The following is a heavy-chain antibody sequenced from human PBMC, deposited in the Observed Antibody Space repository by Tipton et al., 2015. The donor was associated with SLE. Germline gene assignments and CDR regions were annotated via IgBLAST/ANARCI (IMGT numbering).Heavy chain of an antibody. CDR1: GGSFSGYY. J-gene: IGHJ2*01. Sequence: LRLSCAVYGGSFSGYYWSWIRQPPGKGLAWIGEINHSGSTNYNPSLKSRVTISVDTSKSQFSLKLSSVTAADTAVYYCARGEWYFDLWGRGTLVTVSS. CDR3: ARGEWYFDL. CDR2: INHSGST. V-gene: IGHV4-34*01.